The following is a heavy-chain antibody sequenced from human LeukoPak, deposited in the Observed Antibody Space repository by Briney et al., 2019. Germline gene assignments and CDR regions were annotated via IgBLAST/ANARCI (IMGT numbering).Heavy chain of an antibody. J-gene: IGHJ5*02. CDR3: ARYSDYDPRNWSDP. CDR2: IIPIFGTS. D-gene: IGHD5-12*01. CDR1: GGTFSRYA. Sequence: GASVKVSCKGSGGTFSRYAFTWVRQAPGQGLEWMGGIIPIFGTSNYAQKFQGRVTISADESTSTVYMELRSLRSEDTAVYYCARYSDYDPRNWSDPWGQGTLVTVSS. V-gene: IGHV1-69*13.